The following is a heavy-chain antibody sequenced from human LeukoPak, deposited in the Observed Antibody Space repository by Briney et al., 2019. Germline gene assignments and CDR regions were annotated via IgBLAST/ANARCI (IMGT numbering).Heavy chain of an antibody. V-gene: IGHV3-48*01. CDR3: ARELSLSH. J-gene: IGHJ4*02. CDR1: GFTFSSYS. D-gene: IGHD2/OR15-2a*01. Sequence: QPGGSLRLSRAASGFTFSSYSMNWVRQAPGKGLEWVSYISSTGSVIYYADSVRGRFTISRDNAKNSLYLQMNSLRAEDTAVYYCARELSLSHWGQGTLVTVSS. CDR2: ISSTGSVI.